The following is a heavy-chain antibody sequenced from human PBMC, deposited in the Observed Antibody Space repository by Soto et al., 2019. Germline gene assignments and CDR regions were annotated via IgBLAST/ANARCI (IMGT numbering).Heavy chain of an antibody. Sequence: ASVNVSCKASGYTFISYYIHWVRQAPGQGLEWMGVINPSDGSTSYAQKFQGRVTMTRDTSTSTVYMELSSLRSDDTAVYFCARLATVTPPYYFDFWGQGTLVTVSS. CDR3: ARLATVTPPYYFDF. V-gene: IGHV1-46*01. D-gene: IGHD4-17*01. CDR1: GYTFISYY. J-gene: IGHJ4*02. CDR2: INPSDGST.